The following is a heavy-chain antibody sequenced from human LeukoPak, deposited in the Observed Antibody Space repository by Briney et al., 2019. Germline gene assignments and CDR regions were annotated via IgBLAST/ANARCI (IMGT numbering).Heavy chain of an antibody. Sequence: ASVKVSCKASGYTLTSYYMHWVRQAPGQGHEWMGIINPRGGSTTYAQKFQGRVTMTSDTSTSTVYMELSRLRSEDTAVYYCARAEYYPGLVGKDWFDPWGQGTLVTVSS. CDR3: ARAEYYPGLVGKDWFDP. V-gene: IGHV1-46*01. CDR1: GYTLTSYY. D-gene: IGHD1-26*01. J-gene: IGHJ5*02. CDR2: INPRGGST.